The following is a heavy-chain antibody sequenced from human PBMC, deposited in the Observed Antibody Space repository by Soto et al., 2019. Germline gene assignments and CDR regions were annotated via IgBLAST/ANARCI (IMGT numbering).Heavy chain of an antibody. J-gene: IGHJ6*02. CDR1: GFTFSSYG. V-gene: IGHV3-30*18. CDR3: AKAMDIVVVPAAMRIGDYYYYGMDV. CDR2: ISYDGSNK. D-gene: IGHD2-2*03. Sequence: GGSLRLSCAASGFTFSSYGMHWVRQAPGKGLEWVAVISYDGSNKYYADSVKGRFTISRDNSKNTLYLQMNSLRAEDTAVYYCAKAMDIVVVPAAMRIGDYYYYGMDVWGQGTTVTVSS.